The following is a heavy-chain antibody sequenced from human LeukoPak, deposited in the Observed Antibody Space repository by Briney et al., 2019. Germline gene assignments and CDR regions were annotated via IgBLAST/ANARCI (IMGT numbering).Heavy chain of an antibody. CDR3: ARGMVRGVIKYYYYYMDV. J-gene: IGHJ6*03. V-gene: IGHV1-18*01. CDR1: GYTFTSYG. CDR2: ISAYNGNT. Sequence: ASVKVSCKACGYTFTSYGISWVRQAPGQGLEWRGWISAYNGNTNYAQKLQGRDTVTTDTYTSTVYRDLRSVSSGDTAVFYCARGMVRGVIKYYYYYMDVWGKGTTVTISS. D-gene: IGHD3-10*01.